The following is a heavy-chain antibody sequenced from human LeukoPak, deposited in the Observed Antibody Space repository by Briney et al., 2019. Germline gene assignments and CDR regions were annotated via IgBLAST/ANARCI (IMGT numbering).Heavy chain of an antibody. Sequence: EASVKVSCKASGYTFTSYGISWVRQAPGQGLEWMERISAYNGNTNYAQKLQGRVTMTTDTSTSTAYMELRSLRSDDTAVYYCARVLYKSGIWFGELLFDMDYWGQGTLVTVSS. D-gene: IGHD3-10*01. CDR2: ISAYNGNT. CDR1: GYTFTSYG. CDR3: ARVLYKSGIWFGELLFDMDY. V-gene: IGHV1-18*01. J-gene: IGHJ4*02.